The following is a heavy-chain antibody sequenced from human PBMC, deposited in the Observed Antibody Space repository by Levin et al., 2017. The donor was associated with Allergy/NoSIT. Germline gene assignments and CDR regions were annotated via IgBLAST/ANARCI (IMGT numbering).Heavy chain of an antibody. CDR1: GFTFSSYA. V-gene: IGHV3-23*01. CDR3: AKDEGDYDFWSGYYDYYYYYYMDV. J-gene: IGHJ6*03. CDR2: ISGSGGST. D-gene: IGHD3-3*01. Sequence: GGSLRLSCAASGFTFSSYAMSWVRQAPGKGLEWVSAISGSGGSTYYADSVKGRFTISRDNSKNTLYLQMNSLRAEDTAVYYCAKDEGDYDFWSGYYDYYYYYYMDVWGKGTTVTVSS.